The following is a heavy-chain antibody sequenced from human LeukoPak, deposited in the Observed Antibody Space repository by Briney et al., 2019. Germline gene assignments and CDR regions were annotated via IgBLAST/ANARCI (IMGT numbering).Heavy chain of an antibody. J-gene: IGHJ4*02. CDR2: FSDSAGTT. CDR1: GFIFSSYE. V-gene: IGHV3-23*01. D-gene: IGHD6-19*01. Sequence: GGSLRLSCAASGFIFSSYEMNWVRQAPGKGLEWVSVFSDSAGTTFYADSVKGRFTISRDNSKNTLYLQMNSLRAEDTAIYYCAKIGVSGYNSGDYFDYWGQGTLVTVSS. CDR3: AKIGVSGYNSGDYFDY.